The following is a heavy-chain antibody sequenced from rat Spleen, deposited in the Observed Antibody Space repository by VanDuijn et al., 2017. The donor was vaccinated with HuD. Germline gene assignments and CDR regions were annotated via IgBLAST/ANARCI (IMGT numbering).Heavy chain of an antibody. V-gene: IGHV5-7*01. J-gene: IGHJ4*01. CDR1: GFTFNKYW. D-gene: IGHD4-3*01. Sequence: EVQLVESGGGLVQPGRSMKLSCAASGFTFNKYWMTWVRQAPKKGLEWVATISYDGSSTYYRDSVKGRFTISRDNAKSTLYLQMDSLRSEDTATYYCARHNSGYGVRDAWGQGASVTVSS. CDR3: ARHNSGYGVRDA. CDR2: ISYDGSST.